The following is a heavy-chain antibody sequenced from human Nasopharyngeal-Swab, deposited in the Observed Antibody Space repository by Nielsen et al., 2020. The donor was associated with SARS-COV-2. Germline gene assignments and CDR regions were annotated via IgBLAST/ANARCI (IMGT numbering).Heavy chain of an antibody. J-gene: IGHJ6*02. D-gene: IGHD6-6*01. V-gene: IGHV3-48*03. Sequence: GESLKISCAASGFTFSSYEMNWVRQAPGKGLEWVSYISSSGSTICYADSVKGRFTISRDNAKNSLYLQMNSLRAEDTAVYYCARLSIAARPYYYYGMDVWGQGTTVTVSS. CDR2: ISSSGSTI. CDR3: ARLSIAARPYYYYGMDV. CDR1: GFTFSSYE.